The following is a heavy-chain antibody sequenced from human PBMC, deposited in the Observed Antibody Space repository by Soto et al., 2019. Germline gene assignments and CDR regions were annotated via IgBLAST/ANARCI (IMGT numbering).Heavy chain of an antibody. CDR2: VYYSGST. CDR3: ARQTETPDYSSSWYLNAWPGYYGMDV. V-gene: IGHV4-39*01. D-gene: IGHD6-13*01. CDR1: GGSISSSSYY. Sequence: QLQLQESGPGLVKPSETLSLTCTVSGGSISSSSYYWGWIRQPPGKGLEWIGSVYYSGSTYYNPSLKSRVTISVDTSKNQFSLKLSSVTAADTAVYYCARQTETPDYSSSWYLNAWPGYYGMDVWGQGTTVTVSS. J-gene: IGHJ6*02.